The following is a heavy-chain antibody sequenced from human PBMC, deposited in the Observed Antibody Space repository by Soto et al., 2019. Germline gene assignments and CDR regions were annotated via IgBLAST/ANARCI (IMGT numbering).Heavy chain of an antibody. CDR2: ISSTSSYI. V-gene: IGHV3-21*01. Sequence: ESGGGLVKPGGSLRLSCAASGFTFSSYSMNWVRQAPGKGLEWVSSISSTSSYIYYADSVKGRFTISRDNAKNSLSLQMNSLRAEDTAVYYCARGGGQLERRPYDAFDIWGQGTMVTASS. J-gene: IGHJ3*02. CDR3: ARGGGQLERRPYDAFDI. CDR1: GFTFSSYS. D-gene: IGHD1-1*01.